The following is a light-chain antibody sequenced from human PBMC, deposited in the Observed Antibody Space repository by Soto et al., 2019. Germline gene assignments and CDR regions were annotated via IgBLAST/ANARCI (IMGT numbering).Light chain of an antibody. CDR3: SSYTSSSTI. Sequence: QSVLTQPASVSGSPGQSITISCTGTSSDVGGYNYVSWYQQHPGKAPKLMIYAVTDRPSGVSSRFSGSKSGNTASLTISGLQADDEADYYCSSYTSSSTIFGPGTKVTVL. V-gene: IGLV2-14*01. CDR1: SSDVGGYNY. J-gene: IGLJ1*01. CDR2: AVT.